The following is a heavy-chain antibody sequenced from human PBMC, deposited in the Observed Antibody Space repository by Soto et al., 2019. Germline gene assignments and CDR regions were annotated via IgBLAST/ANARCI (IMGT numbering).Heavy chain of an antibody. CDR2: ISHDGSNA. CDR1: GFIFKSYG. CDR3: AKQGIEVAGTDYFDY. V-gene: IGHV3-30*18. Sequence: QVQLVESGGGVVQPGKSLRLSCEATGFIFKSYGVHWVRQAPGKGLEWVAVISHDGSNAYYADAVNGRFTISRDNAKNTVYLQMNSLRAEDTAVYYCAKQGIEVAGTDYFDYWGQGALVTVAS. D-gene: IGHD6-19*01. J-gene: IGHJ4*02.